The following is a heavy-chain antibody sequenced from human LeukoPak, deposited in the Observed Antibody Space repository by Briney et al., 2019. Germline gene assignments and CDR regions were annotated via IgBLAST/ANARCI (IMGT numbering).Heavy chain of an antibody. J-gene: IGHJ4*02. V-gene: IGHV4-34*01. Sequence: KPSETLSLTCAVYGGSFSGYYWSWIRQPPGKGLEWIGEINHSGSTNYNPSLKSRVTISVDTSKNQFSLKLSSVTAADTAVYYCARGISLLVWFREWGFYFDYWGQGTLVTLSS. CDR3: ARGISLLVWFREWGFYFDY. CDR1: GGSFSGYY. D-gene: IGHD3-10*01. CDR2: INHSGST.